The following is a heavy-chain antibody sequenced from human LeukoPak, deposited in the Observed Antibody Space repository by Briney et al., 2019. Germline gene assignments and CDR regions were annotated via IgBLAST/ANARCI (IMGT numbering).Heavy chain of an antibody. D-gene: IGHD3-22*01. V-gene: IGHV5-51*01. J-gene: IGHJ4*02. Sequence: GESLKISCKGSGYTFTNYWIGWVRQMPGKGLEWMGIIYPGDSDTRYSRSFQGHVTISADKSISTAYLQWSTLKASDTAMYYCARRGTSGYYSRSGGVDYWGQGTLVTVSS. CDR2: IYPGDSDT. CDR3: ARRGTSGYYSRSGGVDY. CDR1: GYTFTNYW.